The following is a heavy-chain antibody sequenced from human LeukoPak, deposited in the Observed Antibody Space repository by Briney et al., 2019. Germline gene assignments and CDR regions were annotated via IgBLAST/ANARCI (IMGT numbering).Heavy chain of an antibody. CDR1: GFPFSSYA. Sequence: GGSLRLSCSASGFPFSSYAMHWVRQAPGKGLEYVSAISDSGGSTYYADSVKGRFTISRDNSKNTLYLQMSSLRAEDTAVYFCVRGYSFGPYGMDAWGQGTTVTVSS. CDR2: ISDSGGST. J-gene: IGHJ6*02. D-gene: IGHD2-15*01. CDR3: VRGYSFGPYGMDA. V-gene: IGHV3-64D*09.